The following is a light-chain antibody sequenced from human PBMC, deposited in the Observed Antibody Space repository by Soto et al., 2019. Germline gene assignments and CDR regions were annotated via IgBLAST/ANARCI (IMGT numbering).Light chain of an antibody. J-gene: IGKJ1*01. CDR1: QSVRSNF. CDR3: QRYDSLRT. V-gene: IGKV3-20*01. Sequence: EIVLTQSPGTLSLSPGERATLSCRASQSVRSNFLAWYQQKPGQAPRLLIYGASNRATGIPDRFSGSGSGTDFTLTITRLEAEDFAMYYCQRYDSLRTFGQGTKVDI. CDR2: GAS.